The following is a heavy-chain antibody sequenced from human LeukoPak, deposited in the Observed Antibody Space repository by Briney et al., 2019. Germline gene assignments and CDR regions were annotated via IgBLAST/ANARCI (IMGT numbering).Heavy chain of an antibody. V-gene: IGHV3-66*01. CDR1: GFTVSSNY. J-gene: IGHJ4*02. CDR3: AKDLDWVFDY. Sequence: GGSLRLSCAASGFTVSSNYMSWVRQAPGKGLEWVSVIYSDGNTYYANSVKGRFTISRDNSKNTLYLQMNSLRAEDSAVYYCAKDLDWVFDYWGQGTLVTVSS. CDR2: IYSDGNT. D-gene: IGHD3-9*01.